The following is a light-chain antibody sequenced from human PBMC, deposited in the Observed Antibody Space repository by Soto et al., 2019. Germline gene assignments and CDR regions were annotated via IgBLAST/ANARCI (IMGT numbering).Light chain of an antibody. V-gene: IGKV3-20*01. J-gene: IGKJ4*01. CDR2: GSS. CDR3: QQYNNWPPLT. CDR1: QSVSSNY. Sequence: EIVLTQSPGTLSLSPGERATLSCRAGQSVSSNYLAWYQQKPGQAPRLLMSGSSSRATGIPDRFSGSGSGTDFTLTISRLEPEDFAVYFCQQYNNWPPLTFGGGTKVEIK.